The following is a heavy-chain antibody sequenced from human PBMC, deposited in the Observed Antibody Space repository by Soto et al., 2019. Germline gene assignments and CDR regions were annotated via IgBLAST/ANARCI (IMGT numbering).Heavy chain of an antibody. CDR3: ARDKGRSPLDY. CDR2: ISSSSSTI. V-gene: IGHV3-48*01. Sequence: GGSLRLSCAASGFTFSSYSMNWVRQAPGKGLGWVSYISSSSSTIYYADSVKGRFTISRDNAKSSLYLQMNSLRAEDTAVYYCARDKGRSPLDYWGQGTLVTVSS. CDR1: GFTFSSYS. J-gene: IGHJ4*02. D-gene: IGHD2-15*01.